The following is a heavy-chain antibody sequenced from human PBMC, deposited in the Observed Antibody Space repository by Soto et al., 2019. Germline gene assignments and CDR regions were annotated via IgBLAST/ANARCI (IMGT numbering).Heavy chain of an antibody. CDR3: GRVRGDYGATTGC. Sequence: GGSLRLSCAASGFTFSTYDMNWVRQAPGKGLEWVSSISASSSSIYYAESVKGRFTISRDNAKNSLYLQMNSLRVEDTAVYYCGRVRGDYGATTGCWGQGTLVTVSS. D-gene: IGHD4-17*01. V-gene: IGHV3-21*01. CDR1: GFTFSTYD. J-gene: IGHJ4*02. CDR2: ISASSSSI.